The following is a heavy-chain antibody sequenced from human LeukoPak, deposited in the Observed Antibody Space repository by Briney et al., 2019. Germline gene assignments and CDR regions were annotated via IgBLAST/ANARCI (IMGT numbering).Heavy chain of an antibody. CDR2: IYTSGST. V-gene: IGHV4-61*02. CDR1: GYSISSGSYY. Sequence: SETLSLTCTVSGYSISSGSYYWSWIRQPAGKGLEWIGRIYTSGSTNYNPSLKSRVTISVDTSKNQFSLKLSSVTVADTAVYYCARDNIAAAENWFDPWGQGTLVTVSS. D-gene: IGHD6-13*01. J-gene: IGHJ5*02. CDR3: ARDNIAAAENWFDP.